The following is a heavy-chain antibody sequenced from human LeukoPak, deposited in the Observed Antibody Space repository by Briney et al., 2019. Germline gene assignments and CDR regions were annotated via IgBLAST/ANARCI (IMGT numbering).Heavy chain of an antibody. J-gene: IGHJ4*02. D-gene: IGHD5-12*01. CDR1: GGSISSYY. V-gene: IGHV4-59*08. Sequence: PSETLSLTCTVSGGSISSYYWSWIRQPPGKGLEWIGYIYYSGSTNYNPSLKSRVTISVDTSKNQFSLKLTSVTAADTAIYYCARAGGYSGYVSVWGQGALVTVSS. CDR2: IYYSGST. CDR3: ARAGGYSGYVSV.